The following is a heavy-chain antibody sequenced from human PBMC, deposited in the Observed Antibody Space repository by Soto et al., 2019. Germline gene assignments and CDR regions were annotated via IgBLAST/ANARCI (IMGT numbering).Heavy chain of an antibody. J-gene: IGHJ4*01. Sequence: GESLKISCAASGFTFSVYWMTWVRRAPGKGLEWVANMNQDGSVKHYVDSVKGRFTISRDNAKNSLYLQMNSLTAEDTGVYYCARDNDRKFDHWG. D-gene: IGHD2-8*01. V-gene: IGHV3-7*03. CDR3: ARDNDRKFDH. CDR1: GFTFSVYW. CDR2: MNQDGSVK.